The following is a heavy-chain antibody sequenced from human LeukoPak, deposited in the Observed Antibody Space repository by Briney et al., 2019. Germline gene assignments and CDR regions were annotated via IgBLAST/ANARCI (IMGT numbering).Heavy chain of an antibody. V-gene: IGHV1-69*06. CDR1: GGTFGSDG. J-gene: IGHJ4*02. Sequence: SVKVSCKDSGGTFGSDGISWVRQAPGQGLEWMGGIIPVFGSANYAQRFKGRATITADRSTNTVYMELNSLRSEDTAVYYCARGPGYFDSSGYVSDHLYFDHWGQGTLVTVSS. CDR3: ARGPGYFDSSGYVSDHLYFDH. D-gene: IGHD3-22*01. CDR2: IIPVFGSA.